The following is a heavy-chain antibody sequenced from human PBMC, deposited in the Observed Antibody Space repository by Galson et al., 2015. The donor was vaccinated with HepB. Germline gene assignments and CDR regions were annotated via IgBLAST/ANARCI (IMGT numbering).Heavy chain of an antibody. Sequence: TLSLTCSVSGDSISTYYWSWIRQAPGKGLVWIGSFSYSGSTKYNPSLKSRLTISADRSRNQFSLKLKSVTAADTAVYYCAKDRGFGELTSAYDWFDLWGQGTLVTVSS. CDR2: FSYSGST. D-gene: IGHD3-10*01. CDR1: GDSISTYY. CDR3: AKDRGFGELTSAYDWFDL. J-gene: IGHJ5*02. V-gene: IGHV4-59*01.